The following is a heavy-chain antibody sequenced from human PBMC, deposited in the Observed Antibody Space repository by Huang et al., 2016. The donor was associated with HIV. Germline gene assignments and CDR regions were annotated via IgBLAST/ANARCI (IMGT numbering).Heavy chain of an antibody. D-gene: IGHD3-22*01. CDR2: IIPSFGTA. V-gene: IGHV1-69*13. J-gene: IGHJ4*02. CDR1: GGTFSSYV. CDR3: ARARGYYDSSVSYYFDY. Sequence: QVQLVPSGAEVKKPGSSVKVSCKASGGTFSSYVISWVRQAPGQGREWIGVIIPSFGTANYEQKFQGRVTITADESTSTAYMELSSLRSEDTAVYYCARARGYYDSSVSYYFDYWGQGTLVTVSS.